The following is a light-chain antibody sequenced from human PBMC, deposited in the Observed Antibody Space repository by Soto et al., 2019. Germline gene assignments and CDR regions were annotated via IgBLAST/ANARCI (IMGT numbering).Light chain of an antibody. Sequence: DIVMTQSPDSLAVSLCERATINCKSSQSVSSNLAWYQQKPGQAPRLLIYGASTRATGIPARFSGSGSGTEFTLTISSLQSEDFAVYYCQQYNNWPPWTFGQGTKVDIK. V-gene: IGKV3-15*01. CDR1: QSVSSN. J-gene: IGKJ1*01. CDR3: QQYNNWPPWT. CDR2: GAS.